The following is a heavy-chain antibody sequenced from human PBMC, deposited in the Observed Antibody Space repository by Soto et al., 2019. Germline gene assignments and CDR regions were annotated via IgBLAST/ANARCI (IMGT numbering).Heavy chain of an antibody. CDR1: GFTFSSYA. D-gene: IGHD3-22*01. J-gene: IGHJ4*02. Sequence: QVQLVESGGGVVQPGRSLRLSCAASGFTFSSYAMHWVRQAPGKGLEWVAVISYDGSNKYYADSVKGRFTISRDNSKNTLYLQMNSLRAEDTAVYYCARPSPNKYYYDSSGCKSGGDYWGQGTLVTVSS. CDR2: ISYDGSNK. CDR3: ARPSPNKYYYDSSGCKSGGDY. V-gene: IGHV3-30-3*01.